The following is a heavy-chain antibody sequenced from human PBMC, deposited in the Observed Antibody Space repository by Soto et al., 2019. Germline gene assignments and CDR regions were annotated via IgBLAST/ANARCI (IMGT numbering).Heavy chain of an antibody. CDR2: ISGDGGST. CDR3: AKGRPGSSPTLRFLEWLPSDY. V-gene: IGHV3-43*02. J-gene: IGHJ4*02. D-gene: IGHD3-3*01. CDR1: GFTFDDYA. Sequence: GGSPRLSCAASGFTFDDYAMHWVRQAPGKGLEWVSLISGDGGSTYYADSVKGRFTISRDNSKNSLYLQMNSLRTEDTALYYCAKGRPGSSPTLRFLEWLPSDYWGQGTLVTVSS.